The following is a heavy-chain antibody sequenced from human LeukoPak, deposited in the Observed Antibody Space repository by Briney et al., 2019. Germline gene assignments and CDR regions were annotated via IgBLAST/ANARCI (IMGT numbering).Heavy chain of an antibody. CDR2: ISGSGGST. CDR1: GFTFSSYA. Sequence: GGSLRLSCAASGFTFSSYAMSWVRQAPGKGLEWVSAISGSGGSTYYADSVKGRFTISRDNSKNTLYLQMNSLRAEDTAVYYCAKNAGDYDILTGYYLYYFDYWGQGTLVTVSS. V-gene: IGHV3-23*01. D-gene: IGHD3-9*01. CDR3: AKNAGDYDILTGYYLYYFDY. J-gene: IGHJ4*02.